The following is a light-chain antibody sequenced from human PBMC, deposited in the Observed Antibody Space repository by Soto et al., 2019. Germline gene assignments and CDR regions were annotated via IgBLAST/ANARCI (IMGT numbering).Light chain of an antibody. CDR1: QSVSGN. Sequence: EIVMTQSPATLSVSPGERATLSCRASQSVSGNLAWYQQKPGQAPRLLIYGASTRATGIPARFSGSGSVKEFTLTISSLQAEDFAVYYWQQYNNWPPLTFGGGNKVEIK. CDR2: GAS. J-gene: IGKJ4*02. V-gene: IGKV3-15*01. CDR3: QQYNNWPPLT.